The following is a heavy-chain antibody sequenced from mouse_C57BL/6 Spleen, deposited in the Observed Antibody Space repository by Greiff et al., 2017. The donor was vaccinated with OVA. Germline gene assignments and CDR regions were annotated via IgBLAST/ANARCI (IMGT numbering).Heavy chain of an antibody. V-gene: IGHV1-76*01. CDR3: ARMGYGGYAMDY. CDR1: GYTFTDYY. J-gene: IGHJ4*01. CDR2: IYPGSGNT. D-gene: IGHD1-1*02. Sequence: QVQLQQSGAELVRPGASVKLSCKASGYTFTDYYINWVKQRPGQGLEWIARIYPGSGNTYYNEKFKGKATLTAEKSSSTAYMQLSSLTSEDSAVYFCARMGYGGYAMDYWGQGTSVTVSS.